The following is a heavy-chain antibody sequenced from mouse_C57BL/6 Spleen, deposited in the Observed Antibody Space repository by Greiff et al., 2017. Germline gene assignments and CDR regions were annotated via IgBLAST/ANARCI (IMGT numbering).Heavy chain of an antibody. CDR1: GYTFTDYY. CDR3: ARSGYYGSSYDYAMDY. D-gene: IGHD1-1*01. V-gene: IGHV1-76*01. J-gene: IGHJ4*01. CDR2: IYPGSGNT. Sequence: QVQLQQSGAELVRPGPSVKLSCKASGYTFTDYYINWVKQRPGQGLEWIARIYPGSGNTYYNEKFKGKATLTAEKSSSTAYMKLSSLTSEDSAVYFCARSGYYGSSYDYAMDYWGQGTSVTVSS.